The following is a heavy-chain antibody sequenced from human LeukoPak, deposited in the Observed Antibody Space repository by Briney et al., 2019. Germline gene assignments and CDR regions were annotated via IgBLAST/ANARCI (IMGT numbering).Heavy chain of an antibody. CDR2: ITSRSSYI. CDR3: ARHVVAVGFDY. J-gene: IGHJ4*02. D-gene: IGHD3-22*01. V-gene: IGHV3-21*01. Sequence: PGGSLRLSCAASGFTFSSYTMNWVRQAPGKGLEWVSSITSRSSYIYYADSVMGRFTISRDNANNSLYLQMNSLRAEDTAVYYCARHVVAVGFDYWGQGTLVTVSS. CDR1: GFTFSSYT.